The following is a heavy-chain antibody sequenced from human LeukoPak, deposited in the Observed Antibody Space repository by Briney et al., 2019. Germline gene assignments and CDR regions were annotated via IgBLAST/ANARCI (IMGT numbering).Heavy chain of an antibody. CDR1: DTSFSSSGFH. CDR3: ARRLDVAGRWFHH. J-gene: IGHJ5*02. D-gene: IGHD1-14*01. V-gene: IGHV4-39*01. Sequence: SETLSLTCTVSDTSFSSSGFHWGWVRQPPGRGREGIGTLSYTRPPYYNPSLPSRVLISLDTSKNQLSLRLSSVTAADTAVYCCARRLDVAGRWFHHWGQGPLVTVSS. CDR2: LSYTRPP.